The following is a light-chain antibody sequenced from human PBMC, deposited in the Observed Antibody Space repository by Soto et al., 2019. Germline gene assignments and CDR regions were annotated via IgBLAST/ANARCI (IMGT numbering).Light chain of an antibody. CDR1: QDISNY. CDR3: QHYNNIPPTWT. J-gene: IGKJ1*01. Sequence: DIQRTQSPASRSSSLLDIVTITCQAIQDISNYLNWYQQKPGKAPKLLIYDTSNLETGVPSRFSGSGSGTDYTFTISSLQPEDLATYYCQHYNNIPPTWTFGQGTKVDIK. CDR2: DTS. V-gene: IGKV1-33*01.